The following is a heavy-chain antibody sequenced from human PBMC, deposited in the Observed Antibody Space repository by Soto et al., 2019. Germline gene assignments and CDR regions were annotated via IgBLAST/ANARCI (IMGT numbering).Heavy chain of an antibody. CDR1: GFTFSSYA. D-gene: IGHD3-22*01. J-gene: IGHJ6*02. CDR3: AKSHYYDSSGYYLGSVYYGMDV. V-gene: IGHV3-23*01. Sequence: GGSLRLSCAASGFTFSSYAMSWVRQAPGKGLEWVSAISGSGGSTYYADSVKGRFTISRDNSKDTLYLQMNSLRAEDTAVYYCAKSHYYDSSGYYLGSVYYGMDVWGQGTTVTVSS. CDR2: ISGSGGST.